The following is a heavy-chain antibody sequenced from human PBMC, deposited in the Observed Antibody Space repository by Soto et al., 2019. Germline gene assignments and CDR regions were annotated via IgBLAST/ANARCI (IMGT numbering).Heavy chain of an antibody. J-gene: IGHJ4*02. Sequence: EVQLVESGGGVAQPGGSLRLSCAASGFTFSGDWMHWVRQAPGKGLMWVSRINTDGSDTRYADSVKGRFTISRDNAKNPLYLQMNSLTAEDTAMYYCPRARLGPQHYFAYCGQGNIVTVSS. D-gene: IGHD3-16*01. V-gene: IGHV3-74*01. CDR1: GFTFSGDW. CDR3: PRARLGPQHYFAY. CDR2: INTDGSDT.